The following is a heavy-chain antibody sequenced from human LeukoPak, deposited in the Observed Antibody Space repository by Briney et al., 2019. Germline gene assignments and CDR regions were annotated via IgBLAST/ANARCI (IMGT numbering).Heavy chain of an antibody. J-gene: IGHJ3*02. CDR1: GYSFTNYW. Sequence: GESLKISCKGSGYSFTNYWIGWVRQMPGKGLEWMGIIYPGDSDTRYSPSFQGQVTISADKSISTAYLQWSSLKASDTAMYYCARRLGPGIVGADDAFDIWGQGTMVTVSS. CDR3: ARRLGPGIVGADDAFDI. D-gene: IGHD1-26*01. V-gene: IGHV5-51*01. CDR2: IYPGDSDT.